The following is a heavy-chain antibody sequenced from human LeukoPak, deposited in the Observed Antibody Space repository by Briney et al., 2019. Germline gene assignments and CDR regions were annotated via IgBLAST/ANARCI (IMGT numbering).Heavy chain of an antibody. CDR1: GYTFTSCY. Sequence: ASVKVSCKASGYTFTSCYIHWVRQAPGQGLEWVGIINPSGGSTSYAQKFQGRVTVTRDTSTSTVYMELSSLRSEDTAVYYCAVSPPSIAARLPRYDYWGQGTLVTVSS. D-gene: IGHD6-6*01. J-gene: IGHJ4*02. CDR2: INPSGGST. V-gene: IGHV1-46*01. CDR3: AVSPPSIAARLPRYDY.